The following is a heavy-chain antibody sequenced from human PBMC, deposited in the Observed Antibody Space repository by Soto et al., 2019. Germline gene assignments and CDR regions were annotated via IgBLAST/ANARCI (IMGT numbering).Heavy chain of an antibody. Sequence: QVQLVQSGAEVKKPGASVKVSCKASGYTFTSYGISWVRQAPGQGLEWMGWISAYNGNTGYAQKFQGRVTMTSSTSISTAYMELSSLTSDDTAVYYCARGVTIAASDYWGQGTLVTVSS. CDR1: GYTFTSYG. D-gene: IGHD6-6*01. J-gene: IGHJ4*02. V-gene: IGHV1-18*01. CDR3: ARGVTIAASDY. CDR2: ISAYNGNT.